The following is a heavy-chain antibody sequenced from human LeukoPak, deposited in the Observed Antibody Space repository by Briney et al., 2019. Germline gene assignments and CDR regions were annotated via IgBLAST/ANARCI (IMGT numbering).Heavy chain of an antibody. D-gene: IGHD2-2*01. CDR3: ARGLRKVVEFDY. Sequence: GGSLRLSCAASGFTFSSYAMHWVRQAPGKGLEWVAVISYDGSNKYYADSVKGRFTISRDNSKNTLYLQMNSLRAEDTAVYYCARGLRKVVEFDYWGQGTLVTVSS. CDR1: GFTFSSYA. V-gene: IGHV3-30-3*01. CDR2: ISYDGSNK. J-gene: IGHJ4*02.